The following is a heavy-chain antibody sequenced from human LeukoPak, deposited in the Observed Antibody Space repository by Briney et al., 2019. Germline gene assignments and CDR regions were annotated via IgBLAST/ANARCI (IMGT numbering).Heavy chain of an antibody. CDR3: AKNGCSSTSCPTNWFDP. J-gene: IGHJ5*02. Sequence: AASVKVSCKASGYTFTSYGISWVRQAPGQGLEWMGWISAYNGNTNYAQKLQGRVTMTTDTSTSTAYMELRSLRSDDTAVYYCAKNGCSSTSCPTNWFDPWGQGTLVTVSS. CDR1: GYTFTSYG. D-gene: IGHD2-2*01. CDR2: ISAYNGNT. V-gene: IGHV1-18*01.